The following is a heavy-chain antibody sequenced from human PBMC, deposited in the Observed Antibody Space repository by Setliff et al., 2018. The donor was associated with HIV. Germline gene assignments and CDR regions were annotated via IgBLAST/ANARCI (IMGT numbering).Heavy chain of an antibody. CDR3: ARGLGRGSGTHYNPPGY. CDR2: INHSGNT. CDR1: GGSFSGYY. V-gene: IGHV4-34*01. D-gene: IGHD3-10*01. J-gene: IGHJ4*02. Sequence: SETLSLTCAFNGGSFSGYYWMWIRQSPGEGLEWIGEINHSGNTNYNPSLKSRVTMSGDTSKNQFSLNLTSVTAADTAVYFCARGLGRGSGTHYNPPGYWGPGTLVTV.